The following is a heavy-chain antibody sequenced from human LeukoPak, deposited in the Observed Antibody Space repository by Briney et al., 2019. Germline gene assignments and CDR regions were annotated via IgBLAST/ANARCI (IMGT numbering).Heavy chain of an antibody. CDR1: GFSFSSNN. J-gene: IGHJ6*02. CDR3: ARGEYGLDV. Sequence: GGSLRLSCAASGFSFSSNNMNWVRQAPGKGLEWVSSISDRSSYIYYADSLKGRFTISRDDAKNSLYLQMNSLRAEDTAVYYCARGEYGLDVWGRGTTVTVSS. V-gene: IGHV3-21*01. CDR2: ISDRSSYI.